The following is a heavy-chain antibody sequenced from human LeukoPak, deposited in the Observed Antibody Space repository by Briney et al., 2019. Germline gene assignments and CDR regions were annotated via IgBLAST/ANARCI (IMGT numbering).Heavy chain of an antibody. CDR1: GGSISSGSYY. CDR3: AREKGSYGGDWFDP. CDR2: IYTSGST. J-gene: IGHJ5*02. Sequence: PSETLSLTCTVSGGSISSGSYYWSWIRQPAGKGLEWIGRIYTSGSTNYNPSLKSRVTISVDTSKNQFSLKLSSVTAADTAVYYCAREKGSYGGDWFDPWGQGTLVTVSS. D-gene: IGHD1-26*01. V-gene: IGHV4-61*02.